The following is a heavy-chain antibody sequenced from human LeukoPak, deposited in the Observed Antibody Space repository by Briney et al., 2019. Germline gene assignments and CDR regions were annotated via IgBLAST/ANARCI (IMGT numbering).Heavy chain of an antibody. J-gene: IGHJ3*02. Sequence: PSETLSLTCTVSGGSISSSSYYWGWIRQPPGKGLEWIGSIYYSGSTYYNPSLKNRVTISVDTSKNQFSLKLSSVTAADTAVYYCARSDGYGLVGIWGQGTMVTVSS. CDR1: GGSISSSSYY. CDR2: IYYSGST. D-gene: IGHD3-10*01. CDR3: ARSDGYGLVGI. V-gene: IGHV4-39*07.